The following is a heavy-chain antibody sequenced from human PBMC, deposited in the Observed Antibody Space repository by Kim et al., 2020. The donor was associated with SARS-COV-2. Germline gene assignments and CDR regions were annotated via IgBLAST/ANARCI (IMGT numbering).Heavy chain of an antibody. J-gene: IGHJ6*02. Sequence: FQGRVTITADQSTSTAYMELSSLRSEDTAVYYCARDPRYYYGSSYYGMDVWGQGTTVTVSS. CDR3: ARDPRYYYGSSYYGMDV. V-gene: IGHV1-69*01. D-gene: IGHD3-10*01.